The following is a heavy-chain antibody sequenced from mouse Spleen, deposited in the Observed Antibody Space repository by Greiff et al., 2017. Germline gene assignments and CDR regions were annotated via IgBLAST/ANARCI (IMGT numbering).Heavy chain of an antibody. CDR2: INPNNGGT. J-gene: IGHJ1*01. CDR1: GYTFTDYN. Sequence: DVQLQESGPELVKPGASVKIPCKASGYTFTDYNMDWVKQSHGKSLEWIGDINPNNGGTIYNQKFKGKATLTVDKSSSTAYMELRSLTSEDTAVYYCARNYDGYYYWYFDVWGAGTTVTVSS. D-gene: IGHD2-3*01. CDR3: ARNYDGYYYWYFDV. V-gene: IGHV1-18*01.